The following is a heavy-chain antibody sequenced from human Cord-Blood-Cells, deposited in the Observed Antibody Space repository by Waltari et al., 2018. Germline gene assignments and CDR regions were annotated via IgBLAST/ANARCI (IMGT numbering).Heavy chain of an antibody. Sequence: QLHLQESGPGLVKPSATLSPTCPVPAGPISTSSYYWGWIRQPPGKGLEWIGSIYYSGSTYYNPSLKSRVTISVDTSKNQFSLKLSSVTAADTAVYYCASTYSNYGGYFDYWGQGTLVTVSS. CDR3: ASTYSNYGGYFDY. V-gene: IGHV4-39*01. CDR2: IYYSGST. J-gene: IGHJ4*02. CDR1: AGPISTSSYY. D-gene: IGHD4-4*01.